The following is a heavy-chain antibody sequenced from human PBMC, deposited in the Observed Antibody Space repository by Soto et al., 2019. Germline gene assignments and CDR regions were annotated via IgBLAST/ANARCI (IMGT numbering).Heavy chain of an antibody. CDR3: ARLFWGITGTPGRRVGWFDP. D-gene: IGHD1-20*01. V-gene: IGHV4-39*01. CDR2: LSYAGSP. J-gene: IGHJ5*02. Sequence: PSETLSLTCTVSGGSISRGSYYWGWVRQPPGKGLEWIASLSYAGSPSYNPSLNNRVTISVDTSKNQLSLKLDSVSAADTASYHCARLFWGITGTPGRRVGWFDPWGQGTLVTVSS. CDR1: GGSISRGSYY.